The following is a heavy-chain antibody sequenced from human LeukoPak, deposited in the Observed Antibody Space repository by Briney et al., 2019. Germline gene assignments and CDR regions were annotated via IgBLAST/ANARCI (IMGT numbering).Heavy chain of an antibody. J-gene: IGHJ4*02. Sequence: ASVTVSCKASGGTFSSYAISWVRQAPAQGLEWMGRIIPILGIANYAQKFQGRVTITADKSTSTAYMELSSLRSEDTAVYYCARGTDDYGDYAREAYFDYWGQGTLVTVSS. CDR3: ARGTDDYGDYAREAYFDY. CDR1: GGTFSSYA. CDR2: IIPILGIA. D-gene: IGHD4-17*01. V-gene: IGHV1-69*04.